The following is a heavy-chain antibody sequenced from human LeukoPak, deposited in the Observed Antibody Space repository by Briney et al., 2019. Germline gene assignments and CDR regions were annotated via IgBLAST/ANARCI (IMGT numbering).Heavy chain of an antibody. J-gene: IGHJ4*02. Sequence: ASVKVSCKASGYTFSSYYMHWVRQAPGQGLEWMGIINPTGGSTNYAQKFQGRVTMTRDTSTSTVYMELSSLRSEDTAVYYCARGFYYDSRGLNYFDYWGQGTLVTVSS. CDR3: ARGFYYDSRGLNYFDY. CDR2: INPTGGST. CDR1: GYTFSSYY. D-gene: IGHD3-22*01. V-gene: IGHV1-46*01.